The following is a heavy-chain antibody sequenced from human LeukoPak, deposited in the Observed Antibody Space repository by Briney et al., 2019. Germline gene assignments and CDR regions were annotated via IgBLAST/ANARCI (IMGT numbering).Heavy chain of an antibody. V-gene: IGHV1-69*06. CDR2: IIPIFGTA. CDR3: ARTPYLQLERRRSHYYYMDV. Sequence: VASVKVSCKASGGTFSSYAISWVRQAPGQGLEWMGGIIPIFGTANYAQKFQGRVTITADKSTSTAYMELSSLRSEDTAVYYCARTPYLQLERRRSHYYYMDVWGKGTTVTVSS. CDR1: GGTFSSYA. J-gene: IGHJ6*03. D-gene: IGHD1-1*01.